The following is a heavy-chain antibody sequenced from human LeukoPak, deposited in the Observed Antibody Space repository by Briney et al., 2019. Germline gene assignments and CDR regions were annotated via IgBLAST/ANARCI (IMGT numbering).Heavy chain of an antibody. CDR1: GYALTYYY. CDR2: LNPRGGSQ. D-gene: IGHD3-16*01. V-gene: IGHV1-46*01. CDR3: ARAGYYDVSGDRLYYLEN. J-gene: IGHJ4*02. Sequence: GASVRVSCKASGYALTYYYLHWVREAPGQGLEWVGILNPRGGSQTFAQKFQGRVTVTTDTSMSTVYLELSSLRSDDTAVYYCARAGYYDVSGDRLYYLENWGQGTPVTVSS.